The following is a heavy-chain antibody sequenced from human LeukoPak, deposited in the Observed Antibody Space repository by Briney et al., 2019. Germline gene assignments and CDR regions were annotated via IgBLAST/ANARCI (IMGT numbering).Heavy chain of an antibody. V-gene: IGHV3-30-3*01. J-gene: IGHJ4*02. Sequence: PGRSLRLSCAASGFTFSSYAMHWVRQAPGKGLEWVAVISYDGSNKYYADSVKGRFTISRDNSKNTLYLQMNSLRAEDTAVYYCARCLVVIDYFDYWGQGTLVTVSS. CDR2: ISYDGSNK. CDR3: ARCLVVIDYFDY. CDR1: GFTFSSYA. D-gene: IGHD3-22*01.